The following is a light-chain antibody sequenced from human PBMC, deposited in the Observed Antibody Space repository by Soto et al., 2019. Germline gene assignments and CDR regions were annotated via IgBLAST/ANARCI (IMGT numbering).Light chain of an antibody. CDR1: QAISSY. V-gene: IGKV1-9*01. J-gene: IGKJ5*01. CDR3: QQLNSFPIT. CDR2: AAS. Sequence: DIQLTQVPSFLSASAGDRVSITCRASQAISSYLAWYQQKPGRAPKXLIYAASTLQSGVPSRFSGSGSGTELTITITSLQPEDFETYYCQQLNSFPITFGQGTRLEIK.